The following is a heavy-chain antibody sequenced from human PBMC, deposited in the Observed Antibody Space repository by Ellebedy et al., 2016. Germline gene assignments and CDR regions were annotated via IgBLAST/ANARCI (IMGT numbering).Heavy chain of an antibody. CDR1: GFSLSTSGMC. J-gene: IGHJ4*02. D-gene: IGHD2-2*02. Sequence: SGPTLVKPTQTLTLTCTFSGFSLSTSGMCVSWIRQPPGKALEWLARIDWDDDKYYSTSLKTRLTISKDTSKNQVVLTMTNMDPVDTATYYCARIVLPGYQLLYEDYWGQGTLVTVSS. CDR3: ARIVLPGYQLLYEDY. CDR2: IDWDDDK. V-gene: IGHV2-70*11.